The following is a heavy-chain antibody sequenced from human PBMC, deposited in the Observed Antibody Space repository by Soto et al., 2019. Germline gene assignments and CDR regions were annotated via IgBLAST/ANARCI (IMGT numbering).Heavy chain of an antibody. D-gene: IGHD3-10*01. J-gene: IGHJ6*02. CDR1: GYTFSSNA. Sequence: ASVKVSCKASGYTFSSNAIHWVRQAPGQELEWMGWINGGNGYAKYSQNFQDRVTLTRDASASTTYMELSSLRSEDTAIFYCARATYTSGGSHHCAMDVWGQGTTVTVSS. V-gene: IGHV1-3*01. CDR2: INGGNGYA. CDR3: ARATYTSGGSHHCAMDV.